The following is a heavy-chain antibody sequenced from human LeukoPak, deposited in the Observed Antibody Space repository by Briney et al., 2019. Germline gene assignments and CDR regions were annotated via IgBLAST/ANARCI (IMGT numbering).Heavy chain of an antibody. CDR3: ARENSGSYREFDY. CDR2: IYTSGST. CDR1: GGSIISYY. V-gene: IGHV4-4*07. Sequence: PSETLSLTCTVSGGSIISYYWSWIRQPAGKGLEWMGRIYTSGSTNYNASLKSRVSMSVDTSKNQFSLKRSSVTAADTAVFYCARENSGSYREFDYWGQGTLVTVSS. J-gene: IGHJ4*02. D-gene: IGHD1-26*01.